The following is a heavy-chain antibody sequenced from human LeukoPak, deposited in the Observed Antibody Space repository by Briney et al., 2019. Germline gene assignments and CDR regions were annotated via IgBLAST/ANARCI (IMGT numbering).Heavy chain of an antibody. J-gene: IGHJ6*03. CDR2: IIPIFGTA. V-gene: IGHV1-69*05. Sequence: ASVKVSCKASGGTFSSYAISWVRQAPGQGLEWMGGIIPIFGTANYAQKFQGRVTITTDESTSTAYMELSSLRSEDAAVYYCARAQLSGGRTYYYYYMDVWGKGTTVTVSS. CDR3: ARAQLSGGRTYYYYYMDV. CDR1: GGTFSSYA. D-gene: IGHD3-10*01.